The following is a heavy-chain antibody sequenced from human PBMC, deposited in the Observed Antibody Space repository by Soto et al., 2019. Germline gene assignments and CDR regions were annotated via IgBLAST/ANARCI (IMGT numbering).Heavy chain of an antibody. J-gene: IGHJ4*02. D-gene: IGHD3-16*02. CDR1: GGSISSSNW. CDR2: IYHSGST. V-gene: IGHV4-4*02. Sequence: KPSETLSLTCAVSGGSISSSNWWSWVRQPPGKGLEWIGEIYHSGSTNYNPSLKSRVTISVDKSKNQFSLKLSSVTAADTAVYYCARSTNYDYVWGSYRFSDYFDDWGQGTLVTVSS. CDR3: ARSTNYDYVWGSYRFSDYFDD.